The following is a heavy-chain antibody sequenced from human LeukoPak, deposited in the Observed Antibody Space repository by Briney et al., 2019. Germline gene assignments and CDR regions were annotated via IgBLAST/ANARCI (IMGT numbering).Heavy chain of an antibody. Sequence: PGGSLKFSCAASGFTFSKFWLIWFRQAPGKGWEWVANIKTDGSQKYYVDSVKGRFSISRDNAKNSLYLQMNSLRVDDTATYYCVRGLLEWLRLETYYFDAWGQGTLVIVSS. CDR3: VRGLLEWLRLETYYFDA. CDR2: IKTDGSQK. J-gene: IGHJ4*02. D-gene: IGHD3-3*01. V-gene: IGHV3-7*01. CDR1: GFTFSKFW.